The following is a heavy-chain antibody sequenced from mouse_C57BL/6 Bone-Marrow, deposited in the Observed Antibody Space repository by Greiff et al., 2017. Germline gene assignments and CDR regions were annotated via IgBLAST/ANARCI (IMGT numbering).Heavy chain of an antibody. CDR2: IYPRSGNT. CDR3: ARLNCYGSSLGAMDY. CDR1: GYTFTSYG. D-gene: IGHD1-1*01. J-gene: IGHJ4*01. Sequence: VQLQQSGAELARPGASVKLSCKASGYTFTSYGISWVKQRTGQGLEWIGEIYPRSGNTYYNEKFKGKATLTADKSSSTAYMELRSLTSEDSAVYFCARLNCYGSSLGAMDYWGQGTSVTVSS. V-gene: IGHV1-81*01.